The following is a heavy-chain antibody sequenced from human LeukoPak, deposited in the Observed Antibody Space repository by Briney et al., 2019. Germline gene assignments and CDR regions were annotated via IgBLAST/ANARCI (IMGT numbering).Heavy chain of an antibody. Sequence: SAKVSCKASGYTFTGYYMHWVRQAPGQGLEWMGGIIPIFGTANYAQKFQGRVTITADESTSTAYMELSSLRSEDTAVYYCARSGYSYGTNDYWGQGTLVTVSS. CDR2: IIPIFGTA. CDR3: ARSGYSYGTNDY. J-gene: IGHJ4*02. V-gene: IGHV1-69*13. CDR1: GYTFTGYY. D-gene: IGHD5-18*01.